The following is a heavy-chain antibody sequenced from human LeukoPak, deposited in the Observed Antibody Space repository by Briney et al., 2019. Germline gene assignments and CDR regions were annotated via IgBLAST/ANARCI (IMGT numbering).Heavy chain of an antibody. CDR1: GFTFTSYA. CDR2: ISGDGGST. V-gene: IGHV3-23*01. J-gene: IGHJ6*02. CDR3: AAAYFGVDQYYYGMDV. Sequence: GSLRLSCAASGFTFTSYAMSWVRQAPGKGLEWVSAISGDGGSTYYADSVKGRFTISRDYSKNTLYLQMNSLRAEDTAVYYCAAAYFGVDQYYYGMDVWGQGTTVTVSS. D-gene: IGHD3-3*01.